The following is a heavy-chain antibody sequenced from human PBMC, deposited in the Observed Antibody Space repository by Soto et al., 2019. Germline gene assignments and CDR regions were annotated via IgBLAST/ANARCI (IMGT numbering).Heavy chain of an antibody. CDR2: INHSGST. J-gene: IGHJ4*02. D-gene: IGHD3-3*02. Sequence: PSETLSLTCAVYGGSFSGYYWSWIRQPPGKGLEWIGEINHSGSTNYNPSLKSRVTISVDTSKNQFSLKLSSVTAADTAVYYCASGSEAFSYWGQGTLVTVSS. CDR3: ASGSEAFSY. CDR1: GGSFSGYY. V-gene: IGHV4-34*01.